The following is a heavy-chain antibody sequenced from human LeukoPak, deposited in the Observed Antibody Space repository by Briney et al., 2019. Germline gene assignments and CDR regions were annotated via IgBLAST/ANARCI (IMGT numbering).Heavy chain of an antibody. V-gene: IGHV3-30*02. D-gene: IGHD3-22*01. Sequence: GGSLRLSCAASGFTFSPFGMHWVRPAPGKGLEWVAFIRYDGSHQYYAGSVKGRFTVSRDNSNNTLYLQMNSLRPEDTAMYYCAKDVASYYYDTTGADYWGQGTPVTVAS. J-gene: IGHJ4*02. CDR1: GFTFSPFG. CDR2: IRYDGSHQ. CDR3: AKDVASYYYDTTGADY.